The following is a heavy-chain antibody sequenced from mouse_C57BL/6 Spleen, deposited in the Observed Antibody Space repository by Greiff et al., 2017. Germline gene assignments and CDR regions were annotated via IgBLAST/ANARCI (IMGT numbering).Heavy chain of an antibody. CDR2: IRLKSDNYAT. CDR3: TGLWDYAMDY. V-gene: IGHV6-3*01. CDR1: GFTFSNYW. Sequence: EVKLMESGGGLVQPGGSMKLSCVASGFTFSNYWMNWVRQSPEKGLEWVAQIRLKSDNYATHYAESVKGRFTISRDDSKSSVYLQMNNLRAEDTGIYYCTGLWDYAMDYWCQGTSVTVSS. D-gene: IGHD6-1*01. J-gene: IGHJ4*01.